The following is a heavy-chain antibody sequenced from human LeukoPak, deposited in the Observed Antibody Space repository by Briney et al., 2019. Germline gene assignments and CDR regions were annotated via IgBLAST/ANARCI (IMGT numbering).Heavy chain of an antibody. CDR2: MNPNTGNT. Sequence: ASVKVSCKASGYTFTSYDINWVRQATGQGLEWMGWMNPNTGNTGYAQKFQGRVTMTRNTSISTAYMELSSLRSEDTAVYYCAKSGGNYLNYFDCWGQGTLVTVSS. J-gene: IGHJ4*02. D-gene: IGHD1-26*01. CDR1: GYTFTSYD. CDR3: AKSGGNYLNYFDC. V-gene: IGHV1-8*01.